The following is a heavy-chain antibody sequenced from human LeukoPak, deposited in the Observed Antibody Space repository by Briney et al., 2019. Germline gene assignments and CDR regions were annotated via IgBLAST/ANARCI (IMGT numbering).Heavy chain of an antibody. Sequence: PSETLSLTCTVSDYSISSGYYWGWIRQPPGKGLEWIGNIYHSGSTYYNPSLKSRVTISVDTSRNQFSLKLNSVTAADTAVYYCAKSNGYGLIDIWGQGTMVTVSS. V-gene: IGHV4-38-2*02. CDR3: AKSNGYGLIDI. CDR1: DYSISSGYY. CDR2: IYHSGST. J-gene: IGHJ3*02. D-gene: IGHD3-22*01.